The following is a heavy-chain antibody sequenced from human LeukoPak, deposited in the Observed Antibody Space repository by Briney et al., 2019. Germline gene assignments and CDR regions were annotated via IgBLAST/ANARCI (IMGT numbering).Heavy chain of an antibody. D-gene: IGHD5-18*01. J-gene: IGHJ4*02. CDR3: ARQSTRGMVDTDYDY. Sequence: PWESLKISCKGSGYSFTSYWISWVRQMPGKGLEWMGRIDPSDSYTNYSPSFQGHVTISADKSISTAYLQWSSLKASDTAMYYCARQSTRGMVDTDYDYWGQGTLVTVSS. CDR2: IDPSDSYT. CDR1: GYSFTSYW. V-gene: IGHV5-10-1*01.